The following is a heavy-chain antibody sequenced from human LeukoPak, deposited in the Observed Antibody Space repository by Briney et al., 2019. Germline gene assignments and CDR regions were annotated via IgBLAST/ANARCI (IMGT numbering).Heavy chain of an antibody. D-gene: IGHD3-10*01. CDR3: ARDKYYYGSGSYDY. J-gene: IGHJ4*02. Sequence: APVKVSCKASGYTFTGYHMHWVRQAPGQGLEWMGWINPNSGGTNYAQKFQGRVTMTRDTSISTAYMELSRLRSDDTAVYYCARDKYYYGSGSYDYWGQGTLATVSS. CDR2: INPNSGGT. V-gene: IGHV1-2*02. CDR1: GYTFTGYH.